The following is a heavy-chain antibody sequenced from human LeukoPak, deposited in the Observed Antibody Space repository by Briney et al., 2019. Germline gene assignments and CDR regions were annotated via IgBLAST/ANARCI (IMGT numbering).Heavy chain of an antibody. V-gene: IGHV4-59*08. D-gene: IGHD6-19*01. CDR1: GGSISSYY. Sequence: KPSETLSLTCTVSGGSISSYYWSWIRQPPGKGLEWIGYIYYSGSTNYNPSLKSRVTISVDTSKNQFSLKLSSVTAADTAVYYCARDLAVAGTFWFDPWGQGALVTVSS. CDR3: ARDLAVAGTFWFDP. CDR2: IYYSGST. J-gene: IGHJ5*02.